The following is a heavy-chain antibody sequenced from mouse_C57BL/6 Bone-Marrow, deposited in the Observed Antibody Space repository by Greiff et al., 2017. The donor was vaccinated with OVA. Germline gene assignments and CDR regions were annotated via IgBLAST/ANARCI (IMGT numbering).Heavy chain of an antibody. CDR1: GFTFSDYY. CDR3: ARDPTTAGDFDV. J-gene: IGHJ1*03. D-gene: IGHD1-2*01. Sequence: EVKLVESEGGLVQPGSSMKLSCTASGFTFSDYYMAWVRQVQEKVLEWVANINPDGSRPYSLASLKSRFIISRDNAKNILYLQMSSLKDEDTATYYGARDPTTAGDFDVWGTGTTVTVSS. CDR2: INPDGSRP. V-gene: IGHV5-16*01.